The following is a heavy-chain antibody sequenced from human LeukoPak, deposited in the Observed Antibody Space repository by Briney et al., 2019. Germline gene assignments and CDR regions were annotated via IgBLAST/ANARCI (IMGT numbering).Heavy chain of an antibody. J-gene: IGHJ4*02. V-gene: IGHV3-9*01. CDR3: AKAIVADLTPVGSYFAY. D-gene: IGHD5-12*01. CDR1: GLTFDDYA. CDR2: ISGNSGTI. Sequence: PCRSLRLSCAASGLTFDDYAMHWVRLVPGKGLEWGSDISGNSGTIRYTDPVKGRFNISRDNANTSLDLQMNRLTSEDTALYYCAKAIVADLTPVGSYFAYWGQGIPVTVSP.